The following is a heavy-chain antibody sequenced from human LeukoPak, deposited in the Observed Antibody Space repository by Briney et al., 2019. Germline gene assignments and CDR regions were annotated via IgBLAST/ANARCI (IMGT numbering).Heavy chain of an antibody. D-gene: IGHD1-26*01. CDR3: VRDPGSGSYWITFDY. CDR1: GFTFSNFA. CDR2: IWYDGTNQ. Sequence: PGGSLRLSCAASGFTFSNFAMLWVRQAPGKGLEWVANIWYDGTNQYYADSVKGRFTISRDNSQDTLSLQMNSLSAEDTAVYYCVRDPGSGSYWITFDYWGQGTLVTVSS. J-gene: IGHJ4*02. V-gene: IGHV3-33*01.